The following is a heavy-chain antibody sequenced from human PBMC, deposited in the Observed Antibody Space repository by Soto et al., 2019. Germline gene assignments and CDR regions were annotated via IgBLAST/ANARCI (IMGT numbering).Heavy chain of an antibody. CDR3: ARVGQPPSDY. Sequence: PSETLSLTCAVSRGSFSGYYWSWVRQFPGKGLEWIGEIIHTGSTNYNQSLKSRVTMSIDTSKKEISLKLSSVTAADTAVYYCARVGQPPSDYWGQGTLVTVSS. V-gene: IGHV4-34*12. D-gene: IGHD2-2*01. CDR2: IIHTGST. CDR1: RGSFSGYY. J-gene: IGHJ4*02.